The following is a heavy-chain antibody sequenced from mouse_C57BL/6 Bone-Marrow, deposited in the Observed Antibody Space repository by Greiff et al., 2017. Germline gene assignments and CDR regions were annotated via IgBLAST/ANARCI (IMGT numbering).Heavy chain of an antibody. Sequence: EVQLQQSGAELVRPGASVKLSCTASGFNIKDDYMPWVKQRPEQGLEWIGWIDPENGDTEYAAKFQGKATITADTSSNTAYLQLSSLTSEDTAVYYCTTTVGDGYWCQGTTLTVSS. CDR3: TTTVGDGY. CDR1: GFNIKDDY. CDR2: IDPENGDT. D-gene: IGHD1-1*01. J-gene: IGHJ2*01. V-gene: IGHV14-4*01.